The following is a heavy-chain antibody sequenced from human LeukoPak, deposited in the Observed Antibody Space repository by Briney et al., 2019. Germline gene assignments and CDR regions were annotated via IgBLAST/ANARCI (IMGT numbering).Heavy chain of an antibody. Sequence: ASVKVSCKASGYTFTSYGISWVRQAPGQGLEWMGWISAYNGNTNYAQKLQGRVTMTTDTSTSTAYMGLRSLRSDDTAVYYCARLYYDRLRDAFDIWGQGTMVTVSS. CDR1: GYTFTSYG. J-gene: IGHJ3*02. V-gene: IGHV1-18*01. CDR2: ISAYNGNT. D-gene: IGHD1-26*01. CDR3: ARLYYDRLRDAFDI.